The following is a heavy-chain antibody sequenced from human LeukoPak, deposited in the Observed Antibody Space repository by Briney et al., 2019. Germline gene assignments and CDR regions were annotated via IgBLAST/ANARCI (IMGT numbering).Heavy chain of an antibody. CDR2: IVYSGST. CDR3: ARTGGFDWYDAFDI. V-gene: IGHV4-61*05. Sequence: SETLSLTCTVSSGSISTSNYYWGWVRQPPGKALEWIGNIVYSGSTNYNPSLKSRVTISVDTSKNQFSLKLSSVTAADTAVYYCARTGGFDWYDAFDIWGQGTMVTVSS. CDR1: SGSISTSNYY. D-gene: IGHD3-9*01. J-gene: IGHJ3*02.